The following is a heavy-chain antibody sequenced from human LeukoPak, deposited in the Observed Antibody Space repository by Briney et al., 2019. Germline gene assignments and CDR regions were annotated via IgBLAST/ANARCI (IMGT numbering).Heavy chain of an antibody. CDR1: GYTFTGYY. J-gene: IGHJ4*02. Sequence: ASVKVSCKASGYTFTGYYMHWVRQAPGQGLEWMGWINPNSGGTNYAQKFQGRVTMTRDTSISTAYMELNRLRSDDTAVYYCARDLRAPGYCSSTSCYNPDYWGQGTLVTVSS. V-gene: IGHV1-2*02. D-gene: IGHD2-2*02. CDR2: INPNSGGT. CDR3: ARDLRAPGYCSSTSCYNPDY.